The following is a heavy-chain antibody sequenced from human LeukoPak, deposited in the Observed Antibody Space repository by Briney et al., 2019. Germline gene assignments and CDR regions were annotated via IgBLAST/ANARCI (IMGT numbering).Heavy chain of an antibody. CDR3: ARRSSYYFDY. J-gene: IGHJ4*02. CDR2: IFIGGGVNT. D-gene: IGHD6-6*01. V-gene: IGHV3-23*01. CDR1: GFTFSSYA. Sequence: GGSLRLSCAASGFTFSSYAMSWVRQAPGKGVEWVSIIFIGGGVNTYYADSVKGRFTISRDNSKNTLYLQMNSRRAEDTAVYYCARRSSYYFDYWGQGTLVTVSS.